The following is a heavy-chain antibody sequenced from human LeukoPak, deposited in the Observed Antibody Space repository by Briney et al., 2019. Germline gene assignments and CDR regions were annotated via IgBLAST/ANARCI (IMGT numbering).Heavy chain of an antibody. CDR2: ISYVGSNK. V-gene: IGHV3-30-3*01. CDR3: ARDTLYSSGWPLGSFDY. Sequence: GGSLRLSCAAPGFTFSSYAMHWVRQAPGKGLEWVAVISYVGSNKYYADSVKGRFTISRDNSKNTLYLQMNSLRAEDTAVYYCARDTLYSSGWPLGSFDYWGQGTLVTVSS. CDR1: GFTFSSYA. J-gene: IGHJ4*02. D-gene: IGHD6-19*01.